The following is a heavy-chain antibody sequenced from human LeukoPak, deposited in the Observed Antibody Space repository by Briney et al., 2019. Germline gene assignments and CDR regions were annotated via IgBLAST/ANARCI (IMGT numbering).Heavy chain of an antibody. V-gene: IGHV3-43*02. CDR3: ANDTFSYAYYYGMDV. Sequence: GGSLRLSCAASGFSFEDYAMRWVRQAPGKGLEWVSLISGEGDVTYYADSVKGRFTISRDNSKNSMYLQMNSLTAEDTALYYCANDTFSYAYYYGMDVWGQGTTVTVSS. J-gene: IGHJ6*02. D-gene: IGHD2-2*01. CDR1: GFSFEDYA. CDR2: ISGEGDVT.